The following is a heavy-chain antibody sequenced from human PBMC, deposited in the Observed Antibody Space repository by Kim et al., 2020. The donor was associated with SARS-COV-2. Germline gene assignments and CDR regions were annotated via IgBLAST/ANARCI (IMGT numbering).Heavy chain of an antibody. Sequence: GGSLRLSCAASGFTFSSYAMSWVRQAPGKGLEWVSAINGGGGSTYYVDSVKGRFTISRDDAKSTLYLQMNSLRVEDTAVYYCAKDYQDMVAAYLDHWGQAPWSPSPQ. CDR1: GFTFSSYA. V-gene: IGHV3-23*01. CDR2: INGGGGST. D-gene: IGHD2-8*01. J-gene: IGHJ1*01. CDR3: AKDYQDMVAAYLDH.